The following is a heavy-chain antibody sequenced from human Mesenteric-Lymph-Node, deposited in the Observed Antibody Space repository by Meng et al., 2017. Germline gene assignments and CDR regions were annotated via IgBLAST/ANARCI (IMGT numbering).Heavy chain of an antibody. Sequence: VRLQESGPVLVQPSQPLPLTFPVSACSISSGLSYRSWIRQPPGKGLEWIGEIHPSGSTVYSPSLQSPVTIPLATSKNQFSQTLTSRSAADTAVYYCARGVDWAKAGNLWGQGTLVTVSS. CDR2: IHPSGST. D-gene: IGHD3-9*01. J-gene: IGHJ5*02. CDR3: ARGVDWAKAGNL. V-gene: IGHV4-30-4*01. CDR1: ACSISSGLSY.